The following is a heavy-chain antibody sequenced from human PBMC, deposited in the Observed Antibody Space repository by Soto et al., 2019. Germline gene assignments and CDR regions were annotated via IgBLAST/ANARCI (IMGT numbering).Heavy chain of an antibody. D-gene: IGHD3-10*01. V-gene: IGHV4-4*07. Sequence: SETLSLTCTVSGGSISSYYWSWIRQPAGKGLEWIGRIYTSGSTNYNPSLKSRVTMSVDTSKNQFSLTLSSMTAADTAVYYCARHYGSGTYPLDYWGKGILVTVSS. CDR3: ARHYGSGTYPLDY. CDR2: IYTSGST. J-gene: IGHJ4*02. CDR1: GGSISSYY.